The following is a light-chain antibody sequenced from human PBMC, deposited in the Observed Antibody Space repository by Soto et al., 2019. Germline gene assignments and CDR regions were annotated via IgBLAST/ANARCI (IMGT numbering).Light chain of an antibody. CDR2: DAS. Sequence: DIQMAQSPSSLSASVGDRVTITCQASQNINNYLNWYQQKPGRAPKLLIYDASNLEAGVPSRFRGSGSGTEFALTISSLQSEDFAVYYCQQYNNWPTWTFGQGTKAAI. CDR3: QQYNNWPTWT. V-gene: IGKV1-33*01. J-gene: IGKJ1*01. CDR1: QNINNY.